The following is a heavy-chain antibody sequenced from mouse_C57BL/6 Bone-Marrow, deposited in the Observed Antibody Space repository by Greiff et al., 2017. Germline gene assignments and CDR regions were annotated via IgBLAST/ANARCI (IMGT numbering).Heavy chain of an antibody. CDR3: ARRSLGY. V-gene: IGHV1-18*01. CDR2: INPNNGGT. J-gene: IGHJ2*01. Sequence: EVQGVESGPELVKPGASVKIPCKASGYTFTDYNMDWVKQGHGKSLEWIGDINPNNGGTIYNQKFKGKATLTVDKSSSTAYMELRSLTSEDTAVYYCARRSLGYWGQGTTLTVSS. CDR1: GYTFTDYN.